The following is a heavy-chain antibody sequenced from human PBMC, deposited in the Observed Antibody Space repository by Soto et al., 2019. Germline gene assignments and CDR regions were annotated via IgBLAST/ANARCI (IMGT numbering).Heavy chain of an antibody. D-gene: IGHD1-26*01. CDR3: AKDRLGSARGSGYYYYGMDV. CDR1: TFSSYG. Sequence: TFSSYGMHWVRQAPGKGLEWVAVISYDGSNKYYADSVKGRFTISRDNSKNTLYLQMNSLRAEDTAVYYCAKDRLGSARGSGYYYYGMDVWGQGTTVTVSS. CDR2: ISYDGSNK. V-gene: IGHV3-30*18. J-gene: IGHJ6*02.